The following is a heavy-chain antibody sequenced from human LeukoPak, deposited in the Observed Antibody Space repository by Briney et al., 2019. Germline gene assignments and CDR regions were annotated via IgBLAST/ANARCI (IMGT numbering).Heavy chain of an antibody. Sequence: GGSLRLSCAASGFTFSSYAMHWVRQAPGKGLEWVAVISYDGSNKYYADSVKGRFTISRDNSKNTLYLQMNSLRAEDTAVYYCATSMTDDAFDIWGQGTMVTVSS. J-gene: IGHJ3*02. CDR1: GFTFSSYA. V-gene: IGHV3-30-3*01. CDR2: ISYDGSNK. CDR3: ATSMTDDAFDI.